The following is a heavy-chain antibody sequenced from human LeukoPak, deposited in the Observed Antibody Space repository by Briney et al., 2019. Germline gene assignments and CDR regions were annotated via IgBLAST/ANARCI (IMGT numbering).Heavy chain of an antibody. V-gene: IGHV1-2*02. CDR3: ARDTKTTVTTFDI. CDR2: INPNSGGT. D-gene: IGHD4-17*01. CDR1: GYTFTGYY. J-gene: IGHJ3*02. Sequence: ASVKVSCKASGYTFTGYYMHWVRQAPGQGLECMGWINPNSGGTNYAQKFQGRVTMTRDTSISTAYMELSRLRSDDTAVYYCARDTKTTVTTFDIWGQGTMVTVSS.